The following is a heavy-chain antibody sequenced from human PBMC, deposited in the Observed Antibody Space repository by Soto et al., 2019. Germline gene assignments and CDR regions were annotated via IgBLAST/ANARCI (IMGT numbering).Heavy chain of an antibody. CDR1: GFTFSSYS. Sequence: GGSLRLSCAASGFTFSSYSMNWVRQAPGKGLEWVSYISSSSSTIYYADSVKGRFTISRDNAKNSLYLQMNSLRDEDTAVYYCARAELGTSPYNWFDPWGQGTLVTVSS. J-gene: IGHJ5*02. CDR2: ISSSSSTI. D-gene: IGHD7-27*01. CDR3: ARAELGTSPYNWFDP. V-gene: IGHV3-48*02.